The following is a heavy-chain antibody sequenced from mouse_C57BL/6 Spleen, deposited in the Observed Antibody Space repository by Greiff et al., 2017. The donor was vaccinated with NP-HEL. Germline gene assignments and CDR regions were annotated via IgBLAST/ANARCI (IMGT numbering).Heavy chain of an antibody. V-gene: IGHV1-52*01. CDR1: GYTFTSYW. J-gene: IGHJ1*03. CDR2: IDPSDSET. Sequence: VQLQQPGAELVRPGSSVKLSCKASGYTFTSYWMHWVKQRPIQGLEWIGNIDPSDSETHYNQKFKDKATLTVDKSSSTAYMQLSSLTSEDSAVYYCARGGSNGWYFDVWGTGTTVTVSS. D-gene: IGHD1-1*01. CDR3: ARGGSNGWYFDV.